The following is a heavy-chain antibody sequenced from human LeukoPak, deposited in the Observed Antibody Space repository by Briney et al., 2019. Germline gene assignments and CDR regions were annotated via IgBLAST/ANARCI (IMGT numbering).Heavy chain of an antibody. CDR1: GYTFTSYG. CDR3: ARAVGRYSSSWPYYYYYGMDV. J-gene: IGHJ6*02. Sequence: GVSVKVSCKASGYTFTSYGISWVRQAPGQGLEWMGWISAYNGNTNYAQKLQGRVTMTTDTSTSTAYMELRSLRSDDTAVYYCARAVGRYSSSWPYYYYYGMDVWGQGTTVTVSS. CDR2: ISAYNGNT. D-gene: IGHD6-13*01. V-gene: IGHV1-18*01.